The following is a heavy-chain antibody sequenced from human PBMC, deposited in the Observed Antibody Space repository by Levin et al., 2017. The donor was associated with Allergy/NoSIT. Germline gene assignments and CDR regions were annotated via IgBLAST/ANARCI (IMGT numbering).Heavy chain of an antibody. CDR2: ISFTGGNT. V-gene: IGHV3-23*01. CDR3: AKEVGGTAQGYFQH. J-gene: IGHJ1*01. CDR1: GFTFSNYA. D-gene: IGHD3-16*01. Sequence: QSGGSLRLSCAASGFTFSNYAMTWVRQAPGKGLEWVSIISFTGGNTYYADSVRGRFTISRDNSKNTLYLQMNSLRAEDTAVYYCAKEVGGTAQGYFQHGGQGTLVTVSS.